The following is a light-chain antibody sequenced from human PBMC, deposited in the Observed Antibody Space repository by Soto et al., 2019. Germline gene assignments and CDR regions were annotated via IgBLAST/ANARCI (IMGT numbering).Light chain of an antibody. CDR1: SVDVGAYDF. V-gene: IGLV2-11*01. CDR3: VAWDASLNRYV. Sequence: QSALTQPHSVSGSPGQSVTISCTGTSVDVGAYDFVSWYQQHPGKAPKLLIYVVSGRPSGVPDRFSGSKSGNAASLTISGLQAEDEADYYCVAWDASLNRYVFGTGTKLTVL. J-gene: IGLJ1*01. CDR2: VVS.